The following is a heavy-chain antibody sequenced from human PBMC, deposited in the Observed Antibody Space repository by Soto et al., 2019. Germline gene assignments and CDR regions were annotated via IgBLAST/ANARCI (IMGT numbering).Heavy chain of an antibody. V-gene: IGHV1-18*04. CDR2: ISAYNGNT. CDR3: ASGIYSSSQNNLYYYYGMDV. CDR1: GYTFTSYG. Sequence: ASVKVSCKASGYTFTSYGISWVRQAPGQGLEWMGWISAYNGNTNYAQKLQGRVTMTTDTSTSTAYMELRSLRSDDTAVYYCASGIYSSSQNNLYYYYGMDVWGQGTTVTVSS. J-gene: IGHJ6*02. D-gene: IGHD6-6*01.